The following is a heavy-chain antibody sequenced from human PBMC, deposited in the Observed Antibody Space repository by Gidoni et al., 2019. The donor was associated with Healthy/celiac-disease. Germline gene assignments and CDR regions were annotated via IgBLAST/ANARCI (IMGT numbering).Heavy chain of an antibody. J-gene: IGHJ4*02. CDR2: ISGSGGST. Sequence: EVQLLESGGGLVQPGGSLRLSWPAAGFTFCSFAMSWVRQAPGKGLEWVLAISGSGGSTYYANSVKSRFTISRDNSKNTLYLQMNSLRAEDTAVYYCAKDRIAAAGYFDYWGQGTLVTVSS. V-gene: IGHV3-23*01. CDR1: GFTFCSFA. CDR3: AKDRIAAAGYFDY. D-gene: IGHD6-13*01.